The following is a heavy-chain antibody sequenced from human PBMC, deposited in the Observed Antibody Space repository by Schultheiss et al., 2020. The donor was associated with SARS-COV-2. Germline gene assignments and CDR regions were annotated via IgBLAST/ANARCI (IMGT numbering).Heavy chain of an antibody. Sequence: GGSLRLSCAASGFTVSSNYMSWVRQAPGKGLEWVSVIYSGGSTYYADSVKGRFTISRDNSKNTLYLQMNSLRAEDTAVYYCTTDHPCGSGGSCYSKRYYYGMDVWGQGTTVTVSS. V-gene: IGHV3-53*01. CDR3: TTDHPCGSGGSCYSKRYYYGMDV. CDR2: IYSGGST. D-gene: IGHD2-15*01. CDR1: GFTVSSNY. J-gene: IGHJ6*02.